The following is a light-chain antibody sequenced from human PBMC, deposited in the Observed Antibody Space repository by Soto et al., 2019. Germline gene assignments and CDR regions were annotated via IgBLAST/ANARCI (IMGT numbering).Light chain of an antibody. CDR3: QQRSNWPPGT. V-gene: IGKV3-11*01. CDR2: DAS. CDR1: QSVSSY. Sequence: ELVLTQSPSTLSLSPGERATLSCRASQSVSSYLAWYQQKPGQAPRLLIHDASNRATGIPARFSGSGSGPDFTLTISSLEPEDFAVYYCQQRSNWPPGTFGGGTKVEIK. J-gene: IGKJ4*01.